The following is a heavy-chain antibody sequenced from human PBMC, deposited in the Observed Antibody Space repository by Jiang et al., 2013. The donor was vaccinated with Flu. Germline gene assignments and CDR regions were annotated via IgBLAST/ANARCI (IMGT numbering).Heavy chain of an antibody. D-gene: IGHD3-16*01. CDR3: ARMGGGGLPDV. CDR2: TYYRSKWSN. CDR1: GDSLSSNTGC. Sequence: AISGDSLSSNTGCLELDQAVPSRGLEWLGRTYYRSKWSNDYAVSMKSRITIKPDTSRNQFSLQLNSLTPEDTAVYYCARMGGGGLPDVWGQGTMVTVSS. J-gene: IGHJ3*01. V-gene: IGHV6-1*01.